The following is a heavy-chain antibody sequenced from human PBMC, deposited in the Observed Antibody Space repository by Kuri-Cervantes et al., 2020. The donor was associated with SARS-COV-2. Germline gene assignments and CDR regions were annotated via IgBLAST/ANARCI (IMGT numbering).Heavy chain of an antibody. J-gene: IGHJ4*02. CDR1: GYSISSGYY. CDR2: IYHGGST. D-gene: IGHD4-11*01. CDR3: ARDPTGLQYYFDY. V-gene: IGHV4-38-2*02. Sequence: SETLSPTCPVSGYSISSGYYWGCIRQHPGKGREWIGSIYHGGSTYYNPSLKSPVTISVDTSKNQFSLKLSSVAAADTAVYYCARDPTGLQYYFDYWGREPWSPSPQ.